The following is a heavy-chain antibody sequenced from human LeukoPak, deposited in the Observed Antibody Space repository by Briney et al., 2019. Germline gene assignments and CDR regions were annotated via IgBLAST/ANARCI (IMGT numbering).Heavy chain of an antibody. CDR3: ARGPYTYSLDY. CDR2: ISSSSTI. Sequence: GGSLRLSCAASGFTFSSYSMNWVRQAPGKGLEWVSYISSSSTIYYADSVKGRFTISRDNAKNTLYLQMNSLTAEDTAVYFCARGPYTYSLDYWGQGTQVTVSS. V-gene: IGHV3-48*04. D-gene: IGHD5-18*01. J-gene: IGHJ4*02. CDR1: GFTFSSYS.